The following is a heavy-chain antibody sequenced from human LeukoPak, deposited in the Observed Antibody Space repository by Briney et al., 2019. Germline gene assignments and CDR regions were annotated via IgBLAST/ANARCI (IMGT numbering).Heavy chain of an antibody. CDR1: GYTFTGYY. CDR3: ARVRSPGDSYYFDH. CDR2: INPNSGGT. J-gene: IGHJ4*02. D-gene: IGHD4-17*01. Sequence: GASVKVSCEASGYTFTGYYMHWVRQAPGQGLEWMGWINPNSGGTNYAQEFQGRVTMTRDTSISTAYMELSRLRSDDTAVYYCARVRSPGDSYYFDHWGQGTLVTVSS. V-gene: IGHV1-2*02.